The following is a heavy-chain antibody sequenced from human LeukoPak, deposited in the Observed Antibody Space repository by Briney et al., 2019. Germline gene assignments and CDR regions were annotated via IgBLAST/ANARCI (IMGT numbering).Heavy chain of an antibody. V-gene: IGHV3-23*01. CDR3: AKGTRYQLLRWGGVLDYFDY. D-gene: IGHD2-2*01. J-gene: IGHJ4*02. CDR1: GFTFSSYA. CDR2: ISGSGGST. Sequence: PGGSLRLSCAASGFTFSSYAMSWVRQAPGKGLKWVSAISGSGGSTYYADSVKGRFTISRDNSKNTLYLQMNSLRAEDTAVYYCAKGTRYQLLRWGGVLDYFDYWGQGTLVTVSS.